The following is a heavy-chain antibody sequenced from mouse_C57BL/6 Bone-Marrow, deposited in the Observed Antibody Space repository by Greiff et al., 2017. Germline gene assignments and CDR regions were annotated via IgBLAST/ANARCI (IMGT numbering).Heavy chain of an antibody. CDR1: GYSITSGYY. CDR2: ISYDGSN. Sequence: EVKLVESGPGLVKPSQSLSLTCSVTGYSITSGYYWNWIRQFPGNKLEWMGYISYDGSNNYNPSLKNRISITRDTSKNQFFLKLNSVTTEDTATYYCAREGWYFDVWGTGTTVTVSS. CDR3: AREGWYFDV. J-gene: IGHJ1*03. V-gene: IGHV3-6*01.